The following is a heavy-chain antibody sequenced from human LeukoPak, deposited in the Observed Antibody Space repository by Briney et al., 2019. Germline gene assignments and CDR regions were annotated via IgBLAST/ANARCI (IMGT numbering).Heavy chain of an antibody. Sequence: ASVKASCKASGYTFTGYYMHWVRQAPGQGLEWMGWINPNSGGTNYAQKFQGRVTMTRDTSISTAYMELSRLRSDDTAVYYCARRGTSGYDPHFDYWGQGTLVTVSS. V-gene: IGHV1-2*02. D-gene: IGHD5-12*01. CDR2: INPNSGGT. CDR1: GYTFTGYY. CDR3: ARRGTSGYDPHFDY. J-gene: IGHJ4*02.